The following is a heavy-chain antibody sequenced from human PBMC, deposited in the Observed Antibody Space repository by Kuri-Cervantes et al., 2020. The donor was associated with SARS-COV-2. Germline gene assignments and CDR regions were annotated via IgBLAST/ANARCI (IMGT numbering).Heavy chain of an antibody. J-gene: IGHJ5*02. CDR2: IIPIFGTA. D-gene: IGHD1-26*01. V-gene: IGHV1-69*06. CDR1: GGTFSSYA. Sequence: SLKVSCKASGGTFSSYAISWVRQAPGQGLEWMGGIIPIFGTANYAQKFQGRVTITADKSTSTAYMEMSSLRSEDTAVYYCARESGSYPENWFDPWGQGTLVTVSS. CDR3: ARESGSYPENWFDP.